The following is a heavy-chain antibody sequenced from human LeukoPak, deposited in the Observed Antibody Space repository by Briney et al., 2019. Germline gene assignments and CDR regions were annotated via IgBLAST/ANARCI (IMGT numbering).Heavy chain of an antibody. CDR1: GFTFSNFA. CDR2: IDGSGDKT. CDR3: AKVQFNWGPIDY. J-gene: IGHJ4*02. Sequence: PGGSLRLSCAASGFTFSNFAIRWVRQVPGKGLEWVSSIDGSGDKTHYPDSERGRFTVSRDNSKNTLYLQMNSLRVEDTATYFCAKVQFNWGPIDYWGQGTPVIVSS. D-gene: IGHD7-27*01. V-gene: IGHV3-23*01.